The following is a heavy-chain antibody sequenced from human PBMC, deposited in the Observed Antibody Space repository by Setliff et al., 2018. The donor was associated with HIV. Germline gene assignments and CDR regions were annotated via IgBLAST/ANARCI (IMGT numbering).Heavy chain of an antibody. CDR1: GDSIRGYY. CDR2: VFYTGFA. V-gene: IGHV4-59*08. J-gene: IGHJ3*02. CDR3: ARSLVPSGYYYGRHAFDI. Sequence: PSETLSLTCTVSGDSIRGYYWSWIRQPPGKGLEWMGYVFYTGFAAYNPSLKSRLTISVDTSKSQFSLRLTSVTAADTAVYYCARSLVPSGYYYGRHAFDIWGQGTKVTVSS. D-gene: IGHD3-22*01.